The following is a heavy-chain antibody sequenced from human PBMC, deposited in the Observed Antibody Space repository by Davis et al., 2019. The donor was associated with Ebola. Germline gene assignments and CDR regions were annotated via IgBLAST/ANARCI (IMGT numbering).Heavy chain of an antibody. CDR2: IRYDASNN. V-gene: IGHV3-30*02. J-gene: IGHJ4*02. D-gene: IGHD6-13*01. CDR1: GFTFSSYG. Sequence: GESLKISCAASGFTFSSYGMHWVRQAPGKGLEWVAFIRYDASNNYYADSVKGRFTISRDNSKNTLYLQMNSLRAEDTAVYYCAKDRIAAAGTYFDYWGQGSLVTVSS. CDR3: AKDRIAAAGTYFDY.